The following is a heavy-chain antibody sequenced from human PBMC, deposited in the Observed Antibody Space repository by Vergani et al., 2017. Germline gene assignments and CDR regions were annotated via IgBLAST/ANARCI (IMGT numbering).Heavy chain of an antibody. D-gene: IGHD3-16*01. V-gene: IGHV5-51*01. CDR1: GYNFDIYW. Sequence: EMQLVQSGAEVRKPGASVKISCRTSGYNFDIYWIGWVRQLPGKGLEWMGIVYPADSDTRYSPSFKGQVTVSADKSTSTAFLEWGGLKVTDTAIYYCARHARYSDVTGNYVYYGMDVWGQGTSVIVSS. CDR2: VYPADSDT. CDR3: ARHARYSDVTGNYVYYGMDV. J-gene: IGHJ6*02.